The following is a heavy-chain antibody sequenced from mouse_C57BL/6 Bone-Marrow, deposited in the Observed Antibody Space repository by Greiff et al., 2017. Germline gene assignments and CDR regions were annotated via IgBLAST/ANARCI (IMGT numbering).Heavy chain of an antibody. J-gene: IGHJ2*01. Sequence: EVQRVESGGDLVKPGGSLKLSCAASGFTFSSYGMSWVRQTPDKRLEWVATISSGGSYTYYPDSVKGRFTISRDNAKNTLYLQMSSLKSEDTAMYYCARRSYSNYLFDYWGQGTTLTVSS. CDR3: ARRSYSNYLFDY. CDR1: GFTFSSYG. V-gene: IGHV5-6*01. D-gene: IGHD2-5*01. CDR2: ISSGGSYT.